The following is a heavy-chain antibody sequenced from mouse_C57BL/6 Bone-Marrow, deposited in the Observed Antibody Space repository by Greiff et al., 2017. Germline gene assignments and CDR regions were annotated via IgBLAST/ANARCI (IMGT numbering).Heavy chain of an antibody. CDR1: GFTFSSYA. CDR2: ISDGGSYT. CDR3: ARDGWWYFDV. J-gene: IGHJ1*03. V-gene: IGHV5-4*01. D-gene: IGHD2-3*01. Sequence: EVKLVESGGGLVKPGGSLKLSCAASGFTFSSYAMSWVRQTPEKRLEWVATISDGGSYTYYPDNVKGRFTLSRDNAKNHLYLQRSHLKSEDTAMYDGARDGWWYFDVWGTGTTVTVSS.